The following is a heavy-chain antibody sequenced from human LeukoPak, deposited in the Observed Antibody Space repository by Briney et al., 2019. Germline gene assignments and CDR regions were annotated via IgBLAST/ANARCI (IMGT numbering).Heavy chain of an antibody. CDR2: ISSSSSYI. CDR1: GFTFDSYG. CDR3: ARDLNSGSCI. Sequence: GGSLRLSCVASGFTFDSYGMNWVRQAPGKGLEWVSSISSSSSYIYYADSVKGRFTISRDNAKNSLYLQMNSLRAEDTAVYYCARDLNSGSCIWGQGTLVTVSS. D-gene: IGHD1-26*01. V-gene: IGHV3-21*01. J-gene: IGHJ4*02.